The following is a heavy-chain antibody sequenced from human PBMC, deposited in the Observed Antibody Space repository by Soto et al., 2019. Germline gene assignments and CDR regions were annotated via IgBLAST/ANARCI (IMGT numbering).Heavy chain of an antibody. J-gene: IGHJ4*02. V-gene: IGHV3-15*07. D-gene: IGHD6-19*01. CDR3: TADVEGLV. CDR2: IKSKTDGGTT. Sequence: EVQLVESGGGLVKPGGSLRLSCAASGFTFSNGWINWVRQAPGKGLEWVGRIKSKTDGGTTDYAAPGKGRFTISRDDSNNTVYPEMNSLKSEDTAVYYCTADVEGLVWGQGTLVTVSS. CDR1: GFTFSNGW.